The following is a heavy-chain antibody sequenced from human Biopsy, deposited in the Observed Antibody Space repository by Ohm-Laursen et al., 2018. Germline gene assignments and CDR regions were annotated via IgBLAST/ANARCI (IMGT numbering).Heavy chain of an antibody. Sequence: SLRLSCTASGFSFSDYGMHWVRQAPGRGLKWVAVIWYDGTNKYYAESVEGRFTISRDNSKNMVYLQMGSLTVEDTAVYYCAKVHDSGYYYYSMDVWGQGTTVTVSS. CDR1: GFSFSDYG. CDR2: IWYDGTNK. J-gene: IGHJ6*02. V-gene: IGHV3-33*06. CDR3: AKVHDSGYYYYSMDV. D-gene: IGHD3-16*01.